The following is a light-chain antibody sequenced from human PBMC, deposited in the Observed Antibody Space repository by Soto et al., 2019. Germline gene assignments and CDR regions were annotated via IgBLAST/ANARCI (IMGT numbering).Light chain of an antibody. CDR3: QQYGSTPWT. CDR1: QRVSNNF. V-gene: IGKV3D-20*01. J-gene: IGKJ1*01. Sequence: VVLTQFPGTLSLSPGETATLSCGASQRVSNNFLGWYQQKPGLPPRLLIYDVTSRANGIPERFSCRGSGTHFTLAISRLEPEDFAVYYCQQYGSTPWTFGRGTKVEMK. CDR2: DVT.